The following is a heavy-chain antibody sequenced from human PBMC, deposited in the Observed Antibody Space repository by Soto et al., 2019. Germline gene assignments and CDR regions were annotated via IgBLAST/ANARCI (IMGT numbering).Heavy chain of an antibody. CDR3: ARRSGSGRYYYYYGMDV. CDR2: IYYSGST. J-gene: IGHJ6*02. Sequence: QVQLQESGPGLVKPSQTLSLTCTVSGGSISSGDYYWSWIRQPPGKGLEWIGYIYYSGSTYYNPSLKSRVTISVDASKNQFCLKLSSVTAADTAVYYCARRSGSGRYYYYYGMDVWGQGTTVTVSS. CDR1: GGSISSGDYY. D-gene: IGHD3-10*01. V-gene: IGHV4-30-4*01.